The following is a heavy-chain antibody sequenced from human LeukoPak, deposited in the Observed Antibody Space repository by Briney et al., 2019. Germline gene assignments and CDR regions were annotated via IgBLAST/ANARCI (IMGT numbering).Heavy chain of an antibody. CDR2: INPNSGAS. Sequence: ASVTVSCRSSGYTFIGYYLHWVRQAPGQGLEWMGWINPNSGASNYAQNFQGRVTITRDTSISTAYMDLSRLRSDDTAVYYCARGLILSATTGAFDMWGQGTMVTVSS. V-gene: IGHV1-2*02. J-gene: IGHJ3*02. D-gene: IGHD1-26*01. CDR1: GYTFIGYY. CDR3: ARGLILSATTGAFDM.